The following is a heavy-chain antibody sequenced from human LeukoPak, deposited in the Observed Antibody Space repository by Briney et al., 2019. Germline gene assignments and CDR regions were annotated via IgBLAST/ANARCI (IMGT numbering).Heavy chain of an antibody. V-gene: IGHV4-38-2*02. J-gene: IGHJ2*01. Sequence: PSETLSLTCTVSGYSISSGYYWGWIRQPPGKGLEWIGSIYHSGSTYYSPSLKSRVTISVDTSKNQFSLKLSSVTAADTAVYYCARAQDEGRSYWYFDLWGRGTLVTVSS. CDR3: ARAQDEGRSYWYFDL. CDR2: IYHSGST. CDR1: GYSISSGYY. D-gene: IGHD5-24*01.